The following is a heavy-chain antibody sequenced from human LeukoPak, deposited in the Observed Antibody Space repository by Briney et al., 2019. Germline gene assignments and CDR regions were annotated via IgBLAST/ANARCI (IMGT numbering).Heavy chain of an antibody. V-gene: IGHV3-23*01. Sequence: GGSLRLSCAASGFTFSSYAMSWVRQAPGKGLEWVSAISGSGGSTYYADSVKGRFTISGDNSKDTLYLQMNSLRAEDTAVYYCAKVEHIVVVPAAMSDYWGQGTLVTVSS. CDR2: ISGSGGST. CDR3: AKVEHIVVVPAAMSDY. J-gene: IGHJ4*02. D-gene: IGHD2-2*01. CDR1: GFTFSSYA.